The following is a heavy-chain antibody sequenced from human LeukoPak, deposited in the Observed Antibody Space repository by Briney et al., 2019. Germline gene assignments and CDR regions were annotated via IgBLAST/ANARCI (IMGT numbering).Heavy chain of an antibody. D-gene: IGHD3-3*01. CDR3: ARFFGDCYDY. Sequence: ASVKVSCKASGYTFAGCYLHWVRQAPGQGLEWMGWINPNSGGTNYAQKFQGRVTMTRDTSISTAYMELTRLRSDDTAVYYCARFFGDCYDYWGQGTLVTVSP. V-gene: IGHV1-2*02. CDR2: INPNSGGT. CDR1: GYTFAGCY. J-gene: IGHJ4*02.